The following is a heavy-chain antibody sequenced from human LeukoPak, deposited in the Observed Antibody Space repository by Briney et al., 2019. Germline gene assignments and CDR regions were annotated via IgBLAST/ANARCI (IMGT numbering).Heavy chain of an antibody. J-gene: IGHJ3*02. Sequence: SETLSLTCTVSGGSISSYYWSWIRQPAGKGLEWIGRIYTSGSTNYNPSLKSRVTMSVDTSKNQFSLKLSSVTAADTAVYYCARRDFWSGNDAFDIWGQGTMDTVSS. CDR1: GGSISSYY. CDR3: ARRDFWSGNDAFDI. D-gene: IGHD3-3*01. CDR2: IYTSGST. V-gene: IGHV4-4*07.